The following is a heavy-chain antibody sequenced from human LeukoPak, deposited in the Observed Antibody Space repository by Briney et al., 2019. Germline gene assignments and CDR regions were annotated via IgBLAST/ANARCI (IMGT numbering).Heavy chain of an antibody. CDR3: ARMSSSGLDNTFDI. CDR2: IIPILGIA. V-gene: IGHV1-69*04. CDR1: GGTFSSYA. D-gene: IGHD3-22*01. Sequence: SVKVSCKASGGTFSSYAISWVRQAPGQGLEWMGRIIPILGIANYAQKFQGRVTITADKSTSTAYMELSSLRSEDTAVYYCARMSSSGLDNTFDIWGQGTMVTVSS. J-gene: IGHJ3*02.